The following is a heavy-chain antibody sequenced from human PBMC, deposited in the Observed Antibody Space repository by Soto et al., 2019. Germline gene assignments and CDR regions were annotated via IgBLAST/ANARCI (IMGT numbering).Heavy chain of an antibody. V-gene: IGHV1-69*02. Sequence: VQLVQSGAEVKKPGCSVKVSCKASGGTFSSYTISWVRQAPGQGLEWMGRIIPILGIANYAQKFQGRVTITADKSTSTAYMELSSLRSEDTAVYYCAIATLAAADGFDPWGQGTLVTVSS. CDR1: GGTFSSYT. D-gene: IGHD6-13*01. J-gene: IGHJ5*02. CDR3: AIATLAAADGFDP. CDR2: IIPILGIA.